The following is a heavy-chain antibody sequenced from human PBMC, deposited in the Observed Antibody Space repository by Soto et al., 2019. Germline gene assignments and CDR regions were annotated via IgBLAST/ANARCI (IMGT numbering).Heavy chain of an antibody. CDR2: ISGSGGST. CDR3: AKTPREYSSGWYWFDP. Sequence: EVQLLESGGGLVQPGGSLRLSCAASGFTFSSYAMSWVRQAPGKGLEWVSAISGSGGSTYYADSVKGRFTISRDNSKNTLNLQMNSLRAEATAVYYCAKTPREYSSGWYWFDPWGQGTLVTVSS. D-gene: IGHD6-19*01. J-gene: IGHJ5*02. CDR1: GFTFSSYA. V-gene: IGHV3-23*01.